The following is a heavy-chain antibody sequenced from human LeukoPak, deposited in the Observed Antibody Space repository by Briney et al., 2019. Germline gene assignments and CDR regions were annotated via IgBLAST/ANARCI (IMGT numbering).Heavy chain of an antibody. CDR2: INQSGST. D-gene: IGHD1-26*01. Sequence: SETLSLTCTVYGGPFSYYYWSWIRQPPGKGLEWIGEINQSGSTNYNPSLKSRVTISLDTSKNQFSLKVTSVTAADTAVYYCARGLGFIVGAWLDYWGQGTLVTVSS. V-gene: IGHV4-34*01. CDR1: GGPFSYYY. J-gene: IGHJ4*02. CDR3: ARGLGFIVGAWLDY.